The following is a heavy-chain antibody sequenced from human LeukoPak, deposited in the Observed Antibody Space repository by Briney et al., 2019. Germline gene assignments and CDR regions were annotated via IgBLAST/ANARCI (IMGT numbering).Heavy chain of an antibody. CDR3: ARWGYCSGGSCYPSKGSDAFDI. J-gene: IGHJ3*02. Sequence: SETLSLTCTVSGGSTSSYYWSWIRQPPGKGLEWIGYIYYSGSTNYNPSLKSRVTISVDTSKNQFSLKLSSVTAADTAVYYCARWGYCSGGSCYPSKGSDAFDIWGQGTMVTVSS. CDR1: GGSTSSYY. D-gene: IGHD2-15*01. V-gene: IGHV4-59*01. CDR2: IYYSGST.